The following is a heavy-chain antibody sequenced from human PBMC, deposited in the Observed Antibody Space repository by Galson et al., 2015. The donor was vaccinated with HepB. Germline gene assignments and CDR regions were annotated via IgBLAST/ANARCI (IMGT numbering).Heavy chain of an antibody. CDR1: GFTFSYHG. J-gene: IGHJ4*02. CDR3: ARGYGDYVRYFDY. Sequence: SLRLSCAASGFTFSYHGMHWVRQAPGKGLERVAVIWSDGRNEHYADSVKDRFTISRDNSKNTLYLQMNSLRAEDTAVYYCARGYGDYVRYFDYWGQGTLAIVSS. D-gene: IGHD4-17*01. CDR2: IWSDGRNE. V-gene: IGHV3-33*01.